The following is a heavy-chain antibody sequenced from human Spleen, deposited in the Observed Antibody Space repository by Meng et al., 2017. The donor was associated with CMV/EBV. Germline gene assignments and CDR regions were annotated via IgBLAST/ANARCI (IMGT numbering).Heavy chain of an antibody. CDR1: GWSFRRSY. Sequence: CAVSGWSFRRSYWGWNRPPPRNGLEWIAELHHTGTTNYTPSLNNPVTISVDTSKSQFSLKLSSVTAADTAVYYCASYDFWSGYYFDYWGQGTLVTVSS. J-gene: IGHJ4*02. CDR3: ASYDFWSGYYFDY. V-gene: IGHV4-34*01. CDR2: LHHTGTT. D-gene: IGHD3-3*01.